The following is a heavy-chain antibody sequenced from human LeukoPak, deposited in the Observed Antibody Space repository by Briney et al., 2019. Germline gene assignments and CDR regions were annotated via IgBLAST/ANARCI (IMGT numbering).Heavy chain of an antibody. D-gene: IGHD3-3*01. J-gene: IGHJ5*02. CDR3: ARGDGITIFGVVIKGANWFDP. V-gene: IGHV4-34*01. CDR1: GGSFSGYY. CDR2: INHSGST. Sequence: SETLSLTCAVYGGSFSGYYWSWIRQPPGKGLEWIGEINHSGSTNYNPSLKSRVTISVDTSKNQFSLKLSSVTAADTAVYYCARGDGITIFGVVIKGANWFDPWGQGTLVTVSS.